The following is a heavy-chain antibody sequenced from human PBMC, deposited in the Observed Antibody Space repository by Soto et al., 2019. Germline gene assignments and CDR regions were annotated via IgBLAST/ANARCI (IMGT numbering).Heavy chain of an antibody. Sequence: PSETLSLTCAVYGGSFSGYYWSWIRQPPGKGLEWIGEINHSGSTNYNPSLKSRVTISVDTSKNQFSLKLSSVTAADTAVYYCARARDDRIDYWGQETLVTVSS. CDR3: ARARDDRIDY. CDR2: INHSGST. J-gene: IGHJ4*02. D-gene: IGHD3-22*01. CDR1: GGSFSGYY. V-gene: IGHV4-34*01.